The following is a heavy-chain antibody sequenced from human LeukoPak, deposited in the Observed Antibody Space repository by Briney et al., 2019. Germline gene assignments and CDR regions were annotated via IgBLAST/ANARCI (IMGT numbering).Heavy chain of an antibody. CDR1: GYTFTSYG. J-gene: IGHJ4*02. CDR2: ISAYNGNT. D-gene: IGHD6-13*01. CDR3: ARVEQQLGGYYFDY. Sequence: ASVKVSCKASGYTFTSYGISWVRQAPGQGLEWRGWISAYNGNTNYAQKLQGRVTMTTDTSTSTAYMELRSLRSDDTAVYYCARVEQQLGGYYFDYWGQGTLVTVSS. V-gene: IGHV1-18*04.